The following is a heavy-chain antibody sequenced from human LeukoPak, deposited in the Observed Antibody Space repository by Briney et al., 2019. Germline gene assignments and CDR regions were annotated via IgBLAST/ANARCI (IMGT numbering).Heavy chain of an antibody. V-gene: IGHV4-39*07. J-gene: IGHJ4*02. Sequence: PSETLSLTCTVSGGSISSSSYYWGWIRQPPGKGLEWIGSIYYSGSTYYNPSLKSRVTISVDTSKNQFSLKLSSVTAADTAVYYCARGRLGELSYWGQGTLVTVSS. CDR1: GGSISSSSYY. D-gene: IGHD3-10*01. CDR2: IYYSGST. CDR3: ARGRLGELSY.